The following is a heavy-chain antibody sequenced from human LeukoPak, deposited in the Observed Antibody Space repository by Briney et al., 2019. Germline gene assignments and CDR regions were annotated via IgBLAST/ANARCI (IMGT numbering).Heavy chain of an antibody. CDR3: AKGRCSGPGCDSFDY. CDR1: GLVFGKYA. D-gene: IGHD5-12*01. J-gene: IGHJ4*02. Sequence: GGSLRLSCAASGLVFGKYAMAWVRQARGKGVECVSIISDDSSFTYYLDSVKGRSTIFRDNSKNTLYLHMNSLKAEDTAVYYCAKGRCSGPGCDSFDYWGQGTLVTVSS. V-gene: IGHV3-23*01. CDR2: ISDDSSFT.